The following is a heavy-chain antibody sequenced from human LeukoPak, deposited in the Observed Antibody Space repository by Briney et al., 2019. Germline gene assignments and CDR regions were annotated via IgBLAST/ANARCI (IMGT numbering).Heavy chain of an antibody. CDR3: AKDSSGWYYDWFDP. V-gene: IGHV3-23*01. D-gene: IGHD6-19*01. CDR1: GFTFSSYA. Sequence: GGSLRLSCAASGFTFSSYAMSWVRQAPGKGREWVSAISGRGGSTYYADSVKGRFTISRDNSKNTLYLQMNSLRAEDTAVYYCAKDSSGWYYDWFDPWGQGTLVTVSS. CDR2: ISGRGGST. J-gene: IGHJ5*02.